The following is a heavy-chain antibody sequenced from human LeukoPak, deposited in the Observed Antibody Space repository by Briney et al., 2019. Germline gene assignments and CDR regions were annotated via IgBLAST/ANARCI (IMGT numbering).Heavy chain of an antibody. Sequence: SETLSLTCTVSGGSISSYYWSWIRQPAGKGLEWIGRIYTSGSTNYNPSLKSRVTMSVDTSKNQFSLKLSSVTAADTAVYYCARDFEGSSSRLVRYFDYWGQGTLVTVSS. CDR3: ARDFEGSSSRLVRYFDY. V-gene: IGHV4-4*07. CDR1: GGSISSYY. CDR2: IYTSGST. J-gene: IGHJ4*02. D-gene: IGHD6-6*01.